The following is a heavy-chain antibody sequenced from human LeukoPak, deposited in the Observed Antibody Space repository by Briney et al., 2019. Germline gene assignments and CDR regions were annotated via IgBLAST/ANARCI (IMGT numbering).Heavy chain of an antibody. CDR1: GFTFSTNA. V-gene: IGHV3-23*01. CDR3: AKDERGYFDY. J-gene: IGHJ4*02. CDR2: ISGSGAST. Sequence: GGSLRLSCLTSGFTFSTNAMSWVRQAPGKGLEWISGISGSGASTYYADSVKGRFTISRDNSKNTLYLQMNSLRAEDTAVYYCAKDERGYFDYWGQGTLVTVSS. D-gene: IGHD3-10*01.